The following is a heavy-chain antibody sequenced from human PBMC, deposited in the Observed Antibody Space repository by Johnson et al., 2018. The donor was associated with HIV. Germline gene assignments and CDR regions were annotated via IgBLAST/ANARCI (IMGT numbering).Heavy chain of an antibody. CDR3: ARGAVSGYVSVDAFHI. CDR2: IRYDGSNK. CDR1: GFTFSSYG. V-gene: IGHV3-33*08. Sequence: QVQLVESGGGVVQPGRSLRLSCAASGFTFSSYGMHWVRQAPGKGLECVAVIRYDGSNKYYADSVKGRFTISRDNSKNTLYLQMNSLGAEDTAVYYCARGAVSGYVSVDAFHIWGQGTLVTVSS. D-gene: IGHD5-12*01. J-gene: IGHJ3*02.